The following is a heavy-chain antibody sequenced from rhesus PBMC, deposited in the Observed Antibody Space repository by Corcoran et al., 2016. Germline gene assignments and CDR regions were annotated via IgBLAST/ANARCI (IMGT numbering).Heavy chain of an antibody. CDR1: GVSISSSY. D-gene: IGHD3-16*01. Sequence: QLQLQESGPGLVKPSETLSVTCAVSGVSISSSYWSWLRQAPGKGLDWIGYIYGSGVSANYNPSLKGRVTLSVDTSKNQLSLELSSVTTADTAVYYCARDAHYSGPWGQGVLVTVSS. CDR3: ARDAHYSGP. CDR2: IYGSGVSA. J-gene: IGHJ4*01. V-gene: IGHV4-169*02.